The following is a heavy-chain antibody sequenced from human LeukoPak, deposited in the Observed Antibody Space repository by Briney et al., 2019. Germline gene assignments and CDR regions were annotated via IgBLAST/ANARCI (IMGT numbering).Heavy chain of an antibody. CDR3: ARSLQQWLVRGPLRY. CDR2: INPNSGGT. CDR1: GYTFTGYY. Sequence: GASVKVSCKASGYTFTGYYMHWVRQAPGQGLEWMGWINPNSGGTNYAQKFQGRVTMTRDTSISTAYMELSRLRSDDTAVYYCARSLQQWLVRGPLRYWGQGTLVTVSS. V-gene: IGHV1-2*02. J-gene: IGHJ4*02. D-gene: IGHD6-19*01.